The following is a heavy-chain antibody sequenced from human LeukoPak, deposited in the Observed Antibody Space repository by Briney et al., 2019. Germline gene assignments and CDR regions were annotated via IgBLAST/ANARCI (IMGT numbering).Heavy chain of an antibody. CDR1: GGSLSSYY. Sequence: NPSETLSLTCTVSGGSLSSYYWSWIRQPAGKGLEWIGCIYTSGSTNFNPSLKSRVTMSVDTSKNQFSLRLSSVTAADTAVYYCARETYGSYYLDYWGQGTLVTVSS. V-gene: IGHV4-4*07. CDR3: ARETYGSYYLDY. J-gene: IGHJ4*02. D-gene: IGHD1-26*01. CDR2: IYTSGST.